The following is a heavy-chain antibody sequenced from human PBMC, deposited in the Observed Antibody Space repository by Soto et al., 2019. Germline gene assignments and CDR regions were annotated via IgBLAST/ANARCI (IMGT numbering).Heavy chain of an antibody. CDR3: ARVGYCLSPHCYIGGGSLDY. CDR2: ISYDGSNK. Sequence: QVQLVESGGGVVQPGRSLRLSCAASGFTFATYAVHWVRQAPGKGLEWVAVISYDGSNKNYADSVKGRFTISRDNSKNTLYLQMNSLRGEDTAVYYCARVGYCLSPHCYIGGGSLDYWGQGTLVTVSS. J-gene: IGHJ4*02. CDR1: GFTFATYA. D-gene: IGHD2-2*02. V-gene: IGHV3-30-3*01.